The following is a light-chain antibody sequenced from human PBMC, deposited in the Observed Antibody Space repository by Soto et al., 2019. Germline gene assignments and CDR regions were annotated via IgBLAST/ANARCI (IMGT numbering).Light chain of an antibody. V-gene: IGKV3-20*01. J-gene: IGKJ4*01. CDR3: PQYTGSPLT. CDR1: QSVRNNY. Sequence: EIVLTQSPGTLSLSPGDTATLSCWASQSVRNNYLAWYQQKPGQAPRLLIYSASTRATGIPDRFSGSVSGTDFTLTICRLEPEDFAVYYCPQYTGSPLTFGGGTKVEI. CDR2: SAS.